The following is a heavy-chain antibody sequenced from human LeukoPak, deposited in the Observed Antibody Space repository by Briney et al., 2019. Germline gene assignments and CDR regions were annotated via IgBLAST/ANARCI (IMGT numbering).Heavy chain of an antibody. V-gene: IGHV3-30-3*01. J-gene: IGHJ4*02. Sequence: GGSLRLSCVASGFTFSSYAMHWVRQAPGKGLEWVAVISYDGSNKYYADSVKGRFTISRDNSKNTLYLQMNSLRAEDTAVYYCARDLQDWGQGTLVTVSS. CDR3: ARDLQD. CDR2: ISYDGSNK. CDR1: GFTFSSYA.